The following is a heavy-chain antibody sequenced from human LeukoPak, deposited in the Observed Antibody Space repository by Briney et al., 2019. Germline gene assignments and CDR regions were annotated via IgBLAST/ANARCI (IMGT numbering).Heavy chain of an antibody. CDR3: AKGGAYGSGSYFGY. V-gene: IGHV3-23*01. CDR2: ISGGGSTT. J-gene: IGHJ4*02. D-gene: IGHD3-10*01. Sequence: PGGSLKLSCTASRFTFRSYGMSWVRQAPGKGLEWVASISGGGSTTYHTDAVKGRFTISRDYSKITISLQMSSLRVEDKAVYSCAKGGAYGSGSYFGYWGQGTLVTVSS. CDR1: RFTFRSYG.